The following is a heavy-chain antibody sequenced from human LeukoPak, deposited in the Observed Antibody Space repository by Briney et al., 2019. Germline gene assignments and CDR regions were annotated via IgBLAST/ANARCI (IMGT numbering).Heavy chain of an antibody. CDR2: MNPNSGNT. CDR3: ARDPKADRHVDY. Sequence: ASVKVSYKASGYTFTSYDINWVRQATGQGLEWMGWMNPNSGNTGYAQKFQGRVTMTRNTSISTAYMELSSLRSEDTAVYYCARDPKADRHVDYWGQGTLVTVSS. V-gene: IGHV1-8*01. CDR1: GYTFTSYD. J-gene: IGHJ4*02.